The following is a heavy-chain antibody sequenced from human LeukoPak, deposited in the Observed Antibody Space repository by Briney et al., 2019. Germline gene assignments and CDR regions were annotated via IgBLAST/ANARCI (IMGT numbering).Heavy chain of an antibody. CDR3: ARLVTDILTGYYPLFDY. Sequence: SETLSLTCAVSGYSISSGYYCGWIRQPPGKGLEWIGSIYHSGSTYYNPSLKSRVTTSVDTSKNQFSLKLSPVTAADTAVYYCARLVTDILTGYYPLFDYWGQGTLVTVSS. CDR1: GYSISSGYY. J-gene: IGHJ4*02. CDR2: IYHSGST. D-gene: IGHD3-9*01. V-gene: IGHV4-38-2*01.